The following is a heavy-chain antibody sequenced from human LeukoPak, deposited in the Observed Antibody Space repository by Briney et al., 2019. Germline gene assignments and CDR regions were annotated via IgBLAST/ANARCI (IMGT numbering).Heavy chain of an antibody. J-gene: IGHJ4*02. V-gene: IGHV3-74*01. D-gene: IGHD2-15*01. CDR3: AKDRGYCSGGSCYKSPDYGFIDY. CDR1: GFTFSSYW. Sequence: GGSLRLSCAASGFTFSSYWMHWVRQAPGKGLVWVSRINSDGSSTSYADSVKGRFTISRDNSKNTLYLQMNSLRAEDTAVYYCAKDRGYCSGGSCYKSPDYGFIDYWGQGTLVTVSS. CDR2: INSDGSST.